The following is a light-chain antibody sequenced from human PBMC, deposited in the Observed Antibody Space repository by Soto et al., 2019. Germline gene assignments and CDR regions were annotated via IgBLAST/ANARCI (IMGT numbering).Light chain of an antibody. CDR3: LLSYSGANYV. CDR1: TGAVTSGHY. Sequence: QGVVTQEPSLTVSPGGTVTLTCGSSTGAVTSGHYPYWFQQKPGQAPRTLIYDTSNKHSWTPARFSGSLLGGKAALTLSGAQPEDEAEYYCLLSYSGANYVFGTGTKLTVL. J-gene: IGLJ1*01. CDR2: DTS. V-gene: IGLV7-46*01.